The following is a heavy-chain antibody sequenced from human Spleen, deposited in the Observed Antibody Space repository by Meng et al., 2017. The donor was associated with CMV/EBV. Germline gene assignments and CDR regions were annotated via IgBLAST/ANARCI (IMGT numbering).Heavy chain of an antibody. D-gene: IGHD6-13*01. V-gene: IGHV5-51*01. Sequence: GESLKISCKGSGYNFANYWIGWVRQMPGKGLEWMGIIYPGNSDYRYSPSFQGQVTVSADESINTAYLQWSSLKASDTAMYYCARHRDGSSWYSEPYFDYWGQGTLVTVSS. CDR1: GYNFANYW. CDR2: IYPGNSDY. J-gene: IGHJ4*02. CDR3: ARHRDGSSWYSEPYFDY.